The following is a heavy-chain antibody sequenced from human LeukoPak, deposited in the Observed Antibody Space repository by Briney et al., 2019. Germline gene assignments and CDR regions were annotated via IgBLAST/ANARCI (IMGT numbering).Heavy chain of an antibody. Sequence: SETLSLTCAVYGGSFSGYYWSWIRHPPGGGLEWIAEIDHSGSTHYNPSLKSRVIISVDMSQHQVSLRLNSLTAADTAVYYCARGYTYYGSGSPPGDVRGNGTSVIVSS. V-gene: IGHV4-34*01. CDR1: GGSFSGYY. D-gene: IGHD3-10*01. J-gene: IGHJ6*04. CDR3: ARGYTYYGSGSPPGDV. CDR2: IDHSGST.